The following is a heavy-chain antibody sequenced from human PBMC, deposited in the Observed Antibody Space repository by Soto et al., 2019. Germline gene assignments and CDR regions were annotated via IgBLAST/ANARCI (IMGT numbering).Heavy chain of an antibody. J-gene: IGHJ4*02. D-gene: IGHD6-6*01. CDR3: ARMGYSSSSFDY. V-gene: IGHV4-59*01. CDR2: IYYSGST. CDR1: GGSISSYY. Sequence: PSETLSLTCTVSGGSISSYYWSWIRQPPGKGLEWIGYIYYSGSTNYNPSLKSRVTISVDTSKNQFSLKLSSVTAADTAVYYCARMGYSSSSFDYWGQGTLVTVSS.